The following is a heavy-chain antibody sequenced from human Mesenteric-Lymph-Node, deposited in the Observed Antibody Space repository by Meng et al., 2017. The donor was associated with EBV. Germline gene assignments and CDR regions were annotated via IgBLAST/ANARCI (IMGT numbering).Heavy chain of an antibody. CDR2: IYYRGSF. CDR1: GDSIASGDYY. CDR3: ARDYFDTYAFDL. J-gene: IGHJ4*02. Sequence: QLQLQESGPGLVKSSHTMSHTCTVSGDSIASGDYYWAWIRQPPGNGLEWIGSIYYRGSFYYNPALKSRVTISMDTSKNQFALKLSSVTAADTAVYYCARDYFDTYAFDLWGQGTLVTVSS. D-gene: IGHD3-9*01. V-gene: IGHV4-39*07.